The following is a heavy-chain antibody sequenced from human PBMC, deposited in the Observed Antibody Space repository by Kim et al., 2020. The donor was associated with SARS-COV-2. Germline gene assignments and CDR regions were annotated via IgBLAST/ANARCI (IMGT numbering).Heavy chain of an antibody. J-gene: IGHJ3*02. D-gene: IGHD1-1*01. CDR1: GFTFSDYA. CDR2: ITGGGRST. Sequence: GGSLRLSCGASGFTFSDYAMSWVRQAPGEGLEWVSTITGGGRSTYYADSVKGRFTISRDNSKNTLYLQMNSLRAEDAAVYYCAKDNWHDMVAFDIWGQGTKVTVSS. CDR3: AKDNWHDMVAFDI. V-gene: IGHV3-23*01.